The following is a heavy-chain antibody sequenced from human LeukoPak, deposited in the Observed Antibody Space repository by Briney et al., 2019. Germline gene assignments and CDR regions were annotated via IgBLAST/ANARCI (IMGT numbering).Heavy chain of an antibody. V-gene: IGHV3-48*03. CDR2: ISSSGSSK. J-gene: IGHJ3*02. CDR3: ARGFGQYCTGDTCYSSDVFDI. D-gene: IGHD2-15*01. Sequence: GGSLRLSCAASGFTFRSYEMNWVRQAPGKGLEWVSYISSSGSSKYYADSVKGRFTVSRDNAENSLHLQMNSLRAEDTAVYYCARGFGQYCTGDTCYSSDVFDIWGQGTMVTVSS. CDR1: GFTFRSYE.